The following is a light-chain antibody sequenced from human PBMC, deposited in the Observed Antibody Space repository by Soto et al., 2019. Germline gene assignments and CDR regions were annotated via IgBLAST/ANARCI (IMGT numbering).Light chain of an antibody. CDR1: SSDVGGYNY. J-gene: IGLJ3*02. Sequence: QSVLTQPPSASGSPGRSVTISCTGTSSDVGGYNYVSWYQQYPGRAPKLMIYEVTKRPSGVPDRFSSSKSGNTASLTVSGLQAEDEADYYCSSYAASNNFYFVFGGGTKLTVL. CDR2: EVT. V-gene: IGLV2-8*01. CDR3: SSYAASNNFYFV.